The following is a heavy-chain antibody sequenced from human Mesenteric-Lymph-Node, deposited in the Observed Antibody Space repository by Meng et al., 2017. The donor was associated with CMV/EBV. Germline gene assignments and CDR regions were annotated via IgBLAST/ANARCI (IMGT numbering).Heavy chain of an antibody. D-gene: IGHD2-2*01. CDR1: GFTFSSYS. V-gene: IGHV3-7*01. CDR3: ARDHCNSLSCYPGDF. CDR2: IKEDGSGK. Sequence: GESLKISCVASGFTFSSYSMTWVRQTPGKGLEWVANIKEDGSGKYYVDSVRGRFTISRENAKNSLFLQMNSLRPEDTAMYYCARDHCNSLSCYPGDFWGQGTLVTVSS. J-gene: IGHJ4*02.